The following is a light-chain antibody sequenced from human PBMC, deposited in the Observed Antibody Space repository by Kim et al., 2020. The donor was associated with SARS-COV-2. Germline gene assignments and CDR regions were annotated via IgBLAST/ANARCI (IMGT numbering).Light chain of an antibody. CDR3: CSYAGSTTFVV. Sequence: SVLTQVASVSGSPGQSITISCTGTSSDVGSYNLVSWYQQHPGKAPKLIIYEVTERPSGVSHRFSGSKSGNTASLTVSGLQPEDEAVYFCCSYAGSTTFVVFGGGTKLTVL. J-gene: IGLJ2*01. V-gene: IGLV2-23*02. CDR2: EVT. CDR1: SSDVGSYNL.